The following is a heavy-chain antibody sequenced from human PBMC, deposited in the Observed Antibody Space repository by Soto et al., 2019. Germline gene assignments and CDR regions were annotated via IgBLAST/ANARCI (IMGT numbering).Heavy chain of an antibody. V-gene: IGHV4-31*03. CDR3: ARDRVVRTGPIPTYYFDY. D-gene: IGHD2-15*01. CDR1: GGSISSGGYY. CDR2: IYYSGST. Sequence: SETLSLTCTVSGGSISSGGYYWSWIRQHPGKGLEWIGYIYYSGSTYYNPSLKSRVTISVDTSKNQFSLKLSSVTAADTAVYYCARDRVVRTGPIPTYYFDYWGQGTLVTVSS. J-gene: IGHJ4*02.